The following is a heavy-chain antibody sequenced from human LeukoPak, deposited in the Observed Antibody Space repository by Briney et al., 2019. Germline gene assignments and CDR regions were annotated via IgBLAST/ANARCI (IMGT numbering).Heavy chain of an antibody. V-gene: IGHV3-7*01. Sequence: PGGSLRLSCAASGFTFSSYWMSWVRQAPGKGLEWVANTKQDGSEKYYVDSVKGRFTISRDNAKNSLYLQMNSLRAEDTAVYYCARDFRSITIFGVVILDAFDIWGQGTMVTVSS. CDR3: ARDFRSITIFGVVILDAFDI. CDR2: TKQDGSEK. J-gene: IGHJ3*02. D-gene: IGHD3-3*01. CDR1: GFTFSSYW.